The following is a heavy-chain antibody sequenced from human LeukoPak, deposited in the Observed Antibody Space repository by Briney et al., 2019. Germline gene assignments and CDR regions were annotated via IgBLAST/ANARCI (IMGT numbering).Heavy chain of an antibody. Sequence: SETLSLTCTVSGGSVSSGSYYWSWIRQPPGKGLEWIGYIYYSGSTNYNPSLKSRVTISVDTSKNQFSLKLSSVTAADTAVYYCARDLRAVDYDFWTRPLYYGMDVWGQGTTVTVSS. CDR1: GGSVSSGSYY. CDR2: IYYSGST. V-gene: IGHV4-61*01. D-gene: IGHD3-3*01. CDR3: ARDLRAVDYDFWTRPLYYGMDV. J-gene: IGHJ6*02.